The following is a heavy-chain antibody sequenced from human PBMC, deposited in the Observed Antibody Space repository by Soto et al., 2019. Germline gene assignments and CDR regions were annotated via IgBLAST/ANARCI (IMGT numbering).Heavy chain of an antibody. CDR3: ARDRAADMVTRVFHAHPRKPHWFVDL. Sequence: QVQLQESGPGLVKPSETLSLTCAVSVDSFSSYYWSWIRQPAGKGLAWIGLIHISGSTNYNPSLKNRVTMSLDTSNNQFSLKLSSGTAADTASYYCARDRAADMVTRVFHAHPRKPHWFVDLWGRGTLLSVYS. V-gene: IGHV4-4*07. J-gene: IGHJ2*01. CDR2: IHISGST. CDR1: VDSFSSYY. D-gene: IGHD5-18*01.